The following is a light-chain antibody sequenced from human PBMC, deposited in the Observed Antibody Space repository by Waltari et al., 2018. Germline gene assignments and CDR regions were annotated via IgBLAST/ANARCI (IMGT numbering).Light chain of an antibody. V-gene: IGLV2-14*01. CDR3: SSYTSSSTYV. Sequence: QSALTQPASVSGSPGQSIPISCAGTSSDVGGYKYVSWYQQHPGKAPNLTIYEVSNRPAGVSNLFSGSKSGNTASLTISGLQADDEADYYCSSYTSSSTYVFGTGTKVTVL. J-gene: IGLJ1*01. CDR2: EVS. CDR1: SSDVGGYKY.